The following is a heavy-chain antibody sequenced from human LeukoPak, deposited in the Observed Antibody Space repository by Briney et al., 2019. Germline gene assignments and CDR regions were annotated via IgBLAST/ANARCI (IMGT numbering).Heavy chain of an antibody. CDR1: GFTFSSYS. CDR3: ARAYCSGGSCYRELGY. Sequence: PGGSLRLSCAASGFTFSSYSMNWVRQAPGKGLEWVSSISSSSSYIYYADSVKGRFTISRDNAKNSLYLQMNSLRAEDTAVYYCARAYCSGGSCYRELGYWGQGTLVTVSS. D-gene: IGHD2-15*01. V-gene: IGHV3-21*01. CDR2: ISSSSSYI. J-gene: IGHJ4*02.